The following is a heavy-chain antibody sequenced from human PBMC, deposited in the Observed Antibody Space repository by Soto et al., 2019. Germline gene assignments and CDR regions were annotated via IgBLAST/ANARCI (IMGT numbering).Heavy chain of an antibody. V-gene: IGHV3-23*01. CDR2: ISGSGGST. J-gene: IGHJ4*02. CDR1: GFTFSSYA. Sequence: GGSLRLSCAASGFTFSSYAMSWVRQAPGKGLEWVSAISGSGGSTYYADSVKGRFTISRDNSKNTLYLQMNSLRAEDTAVYYCAKATGYYYGSGSFDYWGQGTLVTVSS. D-gene: IGHD3-10*01. CDR3: AKATGYYYGSGSFDY.